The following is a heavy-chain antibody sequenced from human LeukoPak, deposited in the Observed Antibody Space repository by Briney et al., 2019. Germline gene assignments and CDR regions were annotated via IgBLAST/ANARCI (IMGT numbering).Heavy chain of an antibody. V-gene: IGHV3-15*05. CDR2: IKIKTDGGTA. CDR3: ATGPH. CDR1: GFTFTNAW. J-gene: IGHJ4*02. Sequence: PGGSLRLSCAASGFTFTNAWMNWVRQAPGKGLEWVGHIKIKTDGGTADYAAPVKDRFTFSRDFSRNTLYLQMNSLETEDTAMYYCATGPHWGQGTLVTVSS.